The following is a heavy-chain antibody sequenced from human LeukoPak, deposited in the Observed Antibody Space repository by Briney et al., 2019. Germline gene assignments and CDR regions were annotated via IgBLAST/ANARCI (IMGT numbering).Heavy chain of an antibody. CDR1: GGSISSSSYY. CDR2: SYYSGST. V-gene: IGHV4-39*01. J-gene: IGHJ4*02. CDR3: ALYGSGSYYRPRPTDY. D-gene: IGHD3-10*01. Sequence: SETLSLTCTVSGGSISSSSYYRGWIRQPPGKGLEWIGSSYYSGSTYYNPSLKSRVTIAVDTSKNQFSLKLSSVTAADTAVYYCALYGSGSYYRPRPTDYWGQGTLVTVSS.